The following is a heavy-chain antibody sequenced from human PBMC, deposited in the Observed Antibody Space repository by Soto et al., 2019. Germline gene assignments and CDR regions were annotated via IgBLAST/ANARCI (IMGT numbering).Heavy chain of an antibody. D-gene: IGHD3-3*01. CDR3: ARLNVGSGYYSGGDFDY. J-gene: IGHJ4*02. V-gene: IGHV1-2*04. CDR2: INPNSGGP. Sequence: ASVKVSCKASGYTFTGYYMHWVRQAPGQGLEWMGWINPNSGGPNYAQKFQGWVTMTRDTSISTAYMELSRLRSDDTAVYYCARLNVGSGYYSGGDFDYWGQGTLVTVSS. CDR1: GYTFTGYY.